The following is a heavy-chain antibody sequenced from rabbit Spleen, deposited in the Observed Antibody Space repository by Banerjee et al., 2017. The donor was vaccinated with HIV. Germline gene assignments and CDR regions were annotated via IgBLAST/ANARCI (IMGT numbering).Heavy chain of an antibody. D-gene: IGHD1-1*01. CDR3: ARGVNYQYYFDL. CDR1: GFDLSNYYY. Sequence: QSLEESGGGLVKPEGSLTLTCTASGFDLSNYYYMCWVRQAPGKGLEWIACIYAGSSGGTYYASWAKGRFTISKTSSTTVTLQMTSLTAADTATYFCARGVNYQYYFDLWGPGPLVTVS. J-gene: IGHJ4*01. CDR2: IYAGSSGGT. V-gene: IGHV1S40*01.